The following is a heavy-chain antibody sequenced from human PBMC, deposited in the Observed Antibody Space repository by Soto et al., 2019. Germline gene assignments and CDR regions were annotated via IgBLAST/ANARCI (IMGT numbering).Heavy chain of an antibody. CDR1: GFTFSSYA. D-gene: IGHD5-12*01. CDR3: AKGGGYAIRDVFDI. V-gene: IGHV3-23*01. J-gene: IGHJ3*02. Sequence: PGGSLRPSCAASGFTFSSYAMNLFRQAPWKGLEWVSTILSSGGSTYYADSVKGRFTISRDNSKNMFYRQMNLLRADDTAIYPCAKGGGYAIRDVFDIWGQTAMVTAS. CDR2: ILSSGGST.